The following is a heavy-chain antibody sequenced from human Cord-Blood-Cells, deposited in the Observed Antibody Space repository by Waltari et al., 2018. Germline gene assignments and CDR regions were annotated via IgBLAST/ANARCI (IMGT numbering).Heavy chain of an antibody. V-gene: IGHV4-39*01. D-gene: IGHD3-22*01. CDR1: GGSISSSSYY. J-gene: IGHJ5*02. CDR2: IYYSGST. Sequence: LQLQESGPGLVKPSETLSLTCTVSGGSISSSSYYWGWIRQPPGKGLEWIGSIYYSGSTYYNPSLKSRVTISVDTSKNQFSLKLSSVTAADTAVYYCARISVIHNWFDPWGQGTLVTVSS. CDR3: ARISVIHNWFDP.